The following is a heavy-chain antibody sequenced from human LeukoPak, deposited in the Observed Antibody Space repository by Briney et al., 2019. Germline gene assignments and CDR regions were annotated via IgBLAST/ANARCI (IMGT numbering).Heavy chain of an antibody. CDR2: INPNSGGT. CDR3: ARKRWFGELSSDY. J-gene: IGHJ4*02. D-gene: IGHD3-10*01. V-gene: IGHV1-2*02. CDR1: GYTFTGCY. Sequence: ASVKVSCKASGYTFTGCYMHWVRQAPGQGLEWMGWINPNSGGTNYAQKFQGRVTMTRDTSISTAYMELSRLRSDDTAVYYCARKRWFGELSSDYWGQGTLATVSS.